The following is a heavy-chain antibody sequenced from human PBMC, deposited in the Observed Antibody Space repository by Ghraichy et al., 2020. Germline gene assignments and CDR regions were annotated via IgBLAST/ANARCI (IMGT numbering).Heavy chain of an antibody. J-gene: IGHJ6*02. Sequence: TLSLTCTVSGGSISSGGYYWSWIRQHPGKGLEWIGYIYYSGSTYYNPSLKSRVTISVDTSKNQFSLKLSSVTAADTAVYYCARVNDFWSGVDVWGQGTTVTVSS. CDR1: GGSISSGGYY. CDR2: IYYSGST. V-gene: IGHV4-31*03. D-gene: IGHD3-3*01. CDR3: ARVNDFWSGVDV.